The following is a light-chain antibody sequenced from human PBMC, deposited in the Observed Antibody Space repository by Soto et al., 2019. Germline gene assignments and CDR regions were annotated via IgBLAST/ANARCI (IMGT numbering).Light chain of an antibody. Sequence: EIVMTQSPATLSVSPGERATLSCRASHCVYSNLAWYQHKPGQAPRLLISGVSTRATGIPARFSGSGSGTEFTLTISSLQSEDLAVYYCQQYNNWPSYTFGQGTKLEIK. V-gene: IGKV3-15*01. CDR1: HCVYSN. CDR3: QQYNNWPSYT. CDR2: GVS. J-gene: IGKJ2*01.